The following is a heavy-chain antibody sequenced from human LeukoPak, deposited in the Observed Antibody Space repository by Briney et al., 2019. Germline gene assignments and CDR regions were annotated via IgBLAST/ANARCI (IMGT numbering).Heavy chain of an antibody. Sequence: SETLSLTCTVSGGSISSYYWSWIRQPPGKGLEWIGYIYYSGSTNYNPSLKSRVTISVDTSKNQFSLKLSSVTAADTAVYYCARNLWGYGSGNRDYYYYYYMDVWGKGTTVTISS. CDR1: GGSISSYY. CDR2: IYYSGST. J-gene: IGHJ6*03. V-gene: IGHV4-59*01. CDR3: ARNLWGYGSGNRDYYYYYYMDV. D-gene: IGHD3-10*01.